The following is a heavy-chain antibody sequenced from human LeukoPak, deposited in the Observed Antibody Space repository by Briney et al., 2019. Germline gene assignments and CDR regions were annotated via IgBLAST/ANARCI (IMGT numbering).Heavy chain of an antibody. D-gene: IGHD3-3*01. CDR2: ISATGSST. V-gene: IGHV3-23*01. CDR3: AKTPPTNSDFWSDYFYFDY. J-gene: IGHJ4*02. CDR1: GFTFSSYP. Sequence: GGSLRLSCAASGFTFSSYPMTWVRQAPGKGLEWVSGISATGSSTYYPDSVKGRFTISRDNSKNTLYLHMNSLRAEDTAVYYCAKTPPTNSDFWSDYFYFDYWGQGTLVTVSS.